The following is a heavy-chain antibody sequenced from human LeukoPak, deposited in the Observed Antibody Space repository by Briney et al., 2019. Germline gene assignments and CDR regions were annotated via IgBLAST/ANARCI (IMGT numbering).Heavy chain of an antibody. J-gene: IGHJ4*02. D-gene: IGHD5-12*01. Sequence: PGGSLRLSCAASGFTFDDYGISWVRQAPGKGLEWVSGINWNGGSTGYADSVKGRFTISRDNANNSLYLQMNSLRAQYTAVYFCARIPRSAGYSYVYWGQGTLVTVSS. CDR2: INWNGGST. V-gene: IGHV3-20*04. CDR3: ARIPRSAGYSYVY. CDR1: GFTFDDYG.